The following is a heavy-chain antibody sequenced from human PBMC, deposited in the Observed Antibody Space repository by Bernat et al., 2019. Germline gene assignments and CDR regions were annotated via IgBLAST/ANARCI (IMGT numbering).Heavy chain of an antibody. CDR3: ARNLYSSSTFDY. CDR2: ISGSGGST. D-gene: IGHD3-22*01. Sequence: EVQLVESGGGLVQPGGSLRLSCAASGFTFNAYYMNWVRQAPGKGLEWVSAISGSGGSTYYADSVKGRFTISRDSSKNTLYLQMNSLRAEDTAVYYCARNLYSSSTFDYWGQGTLVTVSS. V-gene: IGHV3-23*04. J-gene: IGHJ4*02. CDR1: GFTFNAYY.